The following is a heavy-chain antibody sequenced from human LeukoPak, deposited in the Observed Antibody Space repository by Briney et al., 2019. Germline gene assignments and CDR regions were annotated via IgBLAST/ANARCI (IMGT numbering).Heavy chain of an antibody. D-gene: IGHD3-10*01. V-gene: IGHV4-34*09. CDR3: AFGAMARGTDY. J-gene: IGHJ4*02. CDR2: INYSGST. Sequence: SETLSLTCAVYGGSFSGYYWSWIRQPPGKGLEWIGEINYSGSTYYNPSLKSRVTISVDTSKNQFSLKLSSVTAADTAVYYCAFGAMARGTDYWGQGTLVTVSS. CDR1: GGSFSGYY.